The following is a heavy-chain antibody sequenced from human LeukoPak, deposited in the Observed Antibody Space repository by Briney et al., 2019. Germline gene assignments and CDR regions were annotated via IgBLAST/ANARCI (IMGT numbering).Heavy chain of an antibody. Sequence: GGSLRLSCAASGFTFSSYGMHWVRQAPGKGLEWVAITWYDGSNTYYADSVKGRFTISRDNSKNTLYLEMNSLRAEDTAIYYCAPDHGGYWGQGTLVTVSS. CDR3: APDHGGY. D-gene: IGHD3-16*01. CDR2: TWYDGSNT. V-gene: IGHV3-33*01. CDR1: GFTFSSYG. J-gene: IGHJ4*02.